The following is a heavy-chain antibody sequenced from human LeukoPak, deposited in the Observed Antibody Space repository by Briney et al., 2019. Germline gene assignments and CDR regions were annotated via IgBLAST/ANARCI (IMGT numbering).Heavy chain of an antibody. CDR1: GFTFSSYW. J-gene: IGHJ5*02. D-gene: IGHD5-12*01. V-gene: IGHV3-23*01. Sequence: GSLRLSCAASGFTFSSYWMYWVRQAPGKGLEWVSAISGSGGGTYYADSVKGRLTISRDNSKNTLYLQMSSLRAEDTAVYYCAKAFSAYENWPPNWFDPWGQGTLVTVSS. CDR2: ISGSGGGT. CDR3: AKAFSAYENWPPNWFDP.